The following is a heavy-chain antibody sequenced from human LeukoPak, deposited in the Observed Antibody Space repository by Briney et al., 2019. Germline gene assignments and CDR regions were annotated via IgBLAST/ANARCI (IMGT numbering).Heavy chain of an antibody. D-gene: IGHD2-2*01. Sequence: SVKVSCKASGGTFSSYAISWVRQAPGQGLEWMGGIIPIFGTANYAQKLQGRVTMTTDTSTSTAYMELRSLRSDDTAVYYCARGATSIPFDYWGQGTLVTVSS. V-gene: IGHV1-69*05. J-gene: IGHJ4*02. CDR2: IIPIFGTA. CDR1: GGTFSSYA. CDR3: ARGATSIPFDY.